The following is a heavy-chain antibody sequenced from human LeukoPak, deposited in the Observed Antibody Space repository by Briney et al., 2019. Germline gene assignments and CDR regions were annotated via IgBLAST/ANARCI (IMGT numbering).Heavy chain of an antibody. CDR1: GFTFSNHG. Sequence: PGGSLRLSCAVSGFTFSNHGMSWVRQAPGKGLEWVSTISGNGVSTYYADSVEGRFTISRDNSKNMVYLQMDSLRAEDTAAYYCSKLNSDGDYWGQGTLVTISS. D-gene: IGHD5-18*01. CDR2: ISGNGVST. V-gene: IGHV3-23*01. J-gene: IGHJ4*02. CDR3: SKLNSDGDY.